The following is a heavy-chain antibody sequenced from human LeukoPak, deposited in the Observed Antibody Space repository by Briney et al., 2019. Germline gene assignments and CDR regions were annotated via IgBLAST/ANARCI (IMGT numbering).Heavy chain of an antibody. CDR1: GGSISSGSYY. V-gene: IGHV4-61*02. D-gene: IGHD3-10*01. J-gene: IGHJ6*03. CDR2: IYTSGST. Sequence: PSETLSLTCTVSGGSISSGSYYWSWIRQPAGKGLEWIGRIYTSGSTNYNPSLKSRVTISVDTSKNQFSLKLSSVTAADTAVYYCARAGLGSAYYYYMDVWGKGTTVTISS. CDR3: ARAGLGSAYYYYMDV.